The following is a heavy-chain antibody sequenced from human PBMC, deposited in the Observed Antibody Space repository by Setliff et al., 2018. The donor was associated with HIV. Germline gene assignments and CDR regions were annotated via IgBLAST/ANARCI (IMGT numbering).Heavy chain of an antibody. CDR2: ISSSSSYI. Sequence: GGSLRLSCAASGFAFSSYSMNWVRQAPGKGLEWVSSISSSSSYIYYADSVKGRFTISRDNAKNSLYLQMNSLRAEDTAVYYCARALVAVYSKYYYYMDVWGKGTTVTVSS. CDR3: ARALVAVYSKYYYYMDV. V-gene: IGHV3-21*01. D-gene: IGHD2-15*01. J-gene: IGHJ6*03. CDR1: GFAFSSYS.